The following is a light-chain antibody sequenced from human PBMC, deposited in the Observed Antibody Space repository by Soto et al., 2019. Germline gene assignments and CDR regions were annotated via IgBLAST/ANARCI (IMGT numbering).Light chain of an antibody. V-gene: IGKV3D-15*01. J-gene: IGKJ1*01. Sequence: EIVMTQSPAILSVSPVERVTLSCRANQSISSNLAWYQQKPGHTPRLLIYGATTRATGIPARFSGSGSGTEFTLTITGLQSEDFAVYYCQQYNGWPWTFGLGTKV. CDR1: QSISSN. CDR3: QQYNGWPWT. CDR2: GAT.